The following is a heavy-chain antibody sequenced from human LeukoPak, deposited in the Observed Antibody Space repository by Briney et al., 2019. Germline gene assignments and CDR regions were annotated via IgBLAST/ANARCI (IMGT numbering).Heavy chain of an antibody. Sequence: SETLSPTCTVSGGSISTYYWSWIRQPAGSGLEWIGRIYTSGNTNYNPSLKSRVTMSVDTSKNQFSLKLSSVTAADTAVYYCARMDDTNDYYIWYFDYWGQGTLVTVSS. CDR1: GGSISTYY. J-gene: IGHJ4*02. V-gene: IGHV4-4*07. D-gene: IGHD3-22*01. CDR2: IYTSGNT. CDR3: ARMDDTNDYYIWYFDY.